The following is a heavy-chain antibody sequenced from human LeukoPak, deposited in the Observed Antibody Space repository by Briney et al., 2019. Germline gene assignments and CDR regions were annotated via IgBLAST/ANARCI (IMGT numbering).Heavy chain of an antibody. CDR1: GGSFSGYY. CDR2: INHSGSI. V-gene: IGHV4-34*01. J-gene: IGHJ4*02. Sequence: SETLSLTCAVYGGSFSGYYWSWIRQPPGKGLEWIGEINHSGSINYNPSLKSRVTISVDTSKNQFSLKLSSVTAADTAVYYCARSDELTRTFDYWGQGTLVTVSS. D-gene: IGHD1-26*01. CDR3: ARSDELTRTFDY.